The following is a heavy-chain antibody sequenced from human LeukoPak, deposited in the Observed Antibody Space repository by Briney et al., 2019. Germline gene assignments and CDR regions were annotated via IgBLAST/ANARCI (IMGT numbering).Heavy chain of an antibody. Sequence: SETLSLTCTVSGGSISSYYWGWIRQPPGKGLEWIGSIYYSGSTYYNPSLKSRVTISVDTSKNQFSLKLSSVTAADTAVYYCARGFDAHNAFDIWGQGTMVTVSS. CDR2: IYYSGST. V-gene: IGHV4-39*01. CDR3: ARGFDAHNAFDI. J-gene: IGHJ3*02. D-gene: IGHD3-9*01. CDR1: GGSISSYY.